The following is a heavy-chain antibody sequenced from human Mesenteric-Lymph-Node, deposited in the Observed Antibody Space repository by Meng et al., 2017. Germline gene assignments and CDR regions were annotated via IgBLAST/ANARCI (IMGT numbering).Heavy chain of an antibody. V-gene: IGHV4-4*02. D-gene: IGHD5-24*01. CDR1: AGSIRSSSL. CDR3: ATQESRDGHNPY. CDR2: IYHSVST. J-gene: IGHJ4*02. Sequence: HVHLEESVPGSLKPSGTPSLTCAVSAGSIRSSSLWSWVRKPPGKGLEWIGEIYHSVSTNYNPSLKSRVTISVDKSKNQFSLKLSSVTAADTAVYYCATQESRDGHNPYWGQGTLVTVSS.